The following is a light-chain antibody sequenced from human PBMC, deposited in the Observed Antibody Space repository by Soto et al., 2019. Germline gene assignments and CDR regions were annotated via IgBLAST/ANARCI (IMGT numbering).Light chain of an antibody. Sequence: QSVLTQPASVSGSPGQSITISCTGTSSDIGGFYYVSWYQHHPGKDPKLMIYQVSNRPSGVSNRFSGSKSGNTASLTISGLQAEDEADYFCSSYSSSSTFYVFGAGNKV. CDR2: QVS. J-gene: IGLJ1*01. V-gene: IGLV2-14*01. CDR1: SSDIGGFYY. CDR3: SSYSSSSTFYV.